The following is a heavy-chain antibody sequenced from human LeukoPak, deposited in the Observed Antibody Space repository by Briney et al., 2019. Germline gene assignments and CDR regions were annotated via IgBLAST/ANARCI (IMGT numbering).Heavy chain of an antibody. CDR3: AKCGATFYYYYGMDV. CDR2: ISWNSGSI. CDR1: GFTFDDYA. Sequence: PGRSLRLSCAASGFTFDDYAMHWVRQAPGKGLEWVSGISWNSGSIGYADSVKGRFTISRDNAKNPLYLQMNSLRAEDTALYYCAKCGATFYYYYGMDVWGQGTTVTVSS. D-gene: IGHD2-21*01. J-gene: IGHJ6*02. V-gene: IGHV3-9*01.